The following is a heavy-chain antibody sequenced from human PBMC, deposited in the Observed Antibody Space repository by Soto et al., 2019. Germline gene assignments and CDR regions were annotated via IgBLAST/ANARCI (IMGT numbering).Heavy chain of an antibody. V-gene: IGHV3-23*01. Sequence: EVQLLESGGGLVQPGGSLRLSCAASGFTFSSYAMSCVRQAPGKGLEWVSAISGSGGSTYYADSVKGRFTISRDNSKNTLYLQMNSLRAEDTAVYYCAKVLTWYYYMDVWGKGTTVTVSS. CDR1: GFTFSSYA. CDR3: AKVLTWYYYMDV. CDR2: ISGSGGST. J-gene: IGHJ6*03.